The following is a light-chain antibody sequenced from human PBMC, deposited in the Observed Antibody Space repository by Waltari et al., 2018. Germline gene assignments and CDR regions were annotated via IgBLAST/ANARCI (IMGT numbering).Light chain of an antibody. CDR1: TSDVGAYHF. V-gene: IGLV2-14*01. J-gene: IGLJ1*01. CDR3: SSYTTSGTLI. Sequence: QSAPTQPASVSGSPGQSITISCPGTTSDVGAYHFLSRPQQYPVKAPKVIIYGVNNRPSGVSNRFSGSKSGNTASLIISGLQADDEADYYCSSYTTSGTLIFGTGTKVTVL. CDR2: GVN.